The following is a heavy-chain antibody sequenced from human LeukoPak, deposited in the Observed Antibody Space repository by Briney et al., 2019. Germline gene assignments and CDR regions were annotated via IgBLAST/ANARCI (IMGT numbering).Heavy chain of an antibody. CDR2: IRYDGSNK. V-gene: IGHV3-30*02. CDR3: AKDDYYYYYMDV. Sequence: GGSLRLSCAASDFTFTTYAMSWVRQVPGKGLEWVAFIRYDGSNKYYADSVKGRFTISRDNSKNTLYLQMNSLRAEDTAVYYCAKDDYYYYYMDVWGKGTTVTISS. CDR1: DFTFTTYA. J-gene: IGHJ6*03.